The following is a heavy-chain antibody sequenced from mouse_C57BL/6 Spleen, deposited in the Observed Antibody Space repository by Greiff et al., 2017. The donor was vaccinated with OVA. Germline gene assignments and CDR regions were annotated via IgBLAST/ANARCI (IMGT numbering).Heavy chain of an antibody. J-gene: IGHJ3*01. CDR1: GFTFSSYG. CDR2: ISSGGSYT. D-gene: IGHD1-1*01. CDR3: ARSYDGGAWFAY. Sequence: VQLQQSGGDLVKPGGSLKLSCAASGFTFSSYGMSWVRQTPDKRLEWVATISSGGSYTYYPDSVKGRFTISRDNAKNTLYLQMSSLKSEDTAMYYCARSYDGGAWFAYWGQGTLVTVSA. V-gene: IGHV5-6*01.